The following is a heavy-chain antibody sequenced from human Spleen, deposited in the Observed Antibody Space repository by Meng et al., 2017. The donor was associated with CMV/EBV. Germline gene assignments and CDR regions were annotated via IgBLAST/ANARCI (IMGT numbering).Heavy chain of an antibody. D-gene: IGHD2-2*01. J-gene: IGHJ4*02. V-gene: IGHV4-34*01. CDR2: INHSGST. CDR3: ARVLWDCSSTSCFDY. CDR1: GGSFSGYY. Sequence: SETLSLTCAVYGGSFSGYYWSWIRQPPGKGLEWIGEINHSGSTNYNPSLKSRVTISVDTSKNQFPLKLSSVTAADTAVYYCARVLWDCSSTSCFDYWGQGTLVTVSS.